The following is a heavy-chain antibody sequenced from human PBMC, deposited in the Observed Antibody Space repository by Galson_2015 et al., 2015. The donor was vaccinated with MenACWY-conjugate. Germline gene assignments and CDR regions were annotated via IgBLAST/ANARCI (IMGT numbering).Heavy chain of an antibody. CDR1: GFSFSSYA. CDR2: ISGDGGST. D-gene: IGHD2-2*02. CDR3: AKDRGSVVVPAAIQY. J-gene: IGHJ4*02. V-gene: IGHV3-23*01. Sequence: SLRLSCAASGFSFSSYAMSWVRQAPGKGLEWVSAISGDGGSTYYADSVKGRFTISRDNSKNTLHLQMNSLRAEDTAVYYSAKDRGSVVVPAAIQYWGPGTLVTVSS.